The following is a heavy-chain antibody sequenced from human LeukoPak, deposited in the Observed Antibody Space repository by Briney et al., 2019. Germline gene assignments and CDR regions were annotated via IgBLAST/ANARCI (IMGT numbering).Heavy chain of an antibody. CDR3: ARLVAANYYYMDV. CDR1: GGSISSSSYY. J-gene: IGHJ6*03. Sequence: PSETLSLTCTVSGGSISSSSYYWGWIRQPPVKGLEWIGSIHYSGSTYYDPPLKSRVTISVDTSKNQFSLKLSSVTAADTAVYYCARLVAANYYYMDVWGKGTTVTVSS. CDR2: IHYSGST. V-gene: IGHV4-39*01. D-gene: IGHD6-6*01.